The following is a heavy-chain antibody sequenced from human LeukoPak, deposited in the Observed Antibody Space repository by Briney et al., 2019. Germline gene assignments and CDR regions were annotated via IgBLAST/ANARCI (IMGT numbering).Heavy chain of an antibody. Sequence: GGSLRLSCAASGLAFFDAWMTWVRQAPGQGLEWVARIKSKGDGGATAYAAPVKGRFTISRDDSKNTLYLQMDTLKTEDTAVYFCTADYYYDSGGYYRDYWGQGTLVTVSS. J-gene: IGHJ4*02. CDR1: GLAFFDAW. V-gene: IGHV3-15*01. CDR3: TADYYYDSGGYYRDY. D-gene: IGHD3-22*01. CDR2: IKSKGDGGAT.